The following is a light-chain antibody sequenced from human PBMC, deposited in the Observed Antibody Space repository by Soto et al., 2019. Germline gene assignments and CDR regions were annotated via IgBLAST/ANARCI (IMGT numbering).Light chain of an antibody. CDR3: QQHSNWPPIT. Sequence: EIVLTQSPATLSLSPGARATLSCRASQSVSSYLAWYQQKPGQAPRLLIYDASDRATGIPGRFSGSGSGTDFTLTISSLEPEDFAVYYCQQHSNWPPITFGQGTRPEIQ. J-gene: IGKJ5*01. CDR1: QSVSSY. V-gene: IGKV3-11*01. CDR2: DAS.